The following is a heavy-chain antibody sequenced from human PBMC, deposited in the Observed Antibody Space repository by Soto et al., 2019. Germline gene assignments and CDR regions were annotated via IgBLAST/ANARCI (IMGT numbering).Heavy chain of an antibody. V-gene: IGHV3-33*01. CDR3: ARVITTYELPPADAFDI. J-gene: IGHJ3*02. CDR2: IWYDGSNK. D-gene: IGHD5-12*01. CDR1: GFTFSSYG. Sequence: GGSLRLSCAASGFTFSSYGMHWVRQAPGKGLEWVAVIWYDGSNKYYADSVKGRFTISRDNSKNTLYLQMNSLRAEDTAVYYCARVITTYELPPADAFDIWGQGTMVTGSS.